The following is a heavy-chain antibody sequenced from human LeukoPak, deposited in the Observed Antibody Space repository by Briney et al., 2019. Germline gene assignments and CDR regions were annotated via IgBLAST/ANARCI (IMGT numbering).Heavy chain of an antibody. CDR3: ARAPYYDFWSGYLQD. V-gene: IGHV3-53*01. D-gene: IGHD3-3*01. CDR2: IYSGGST. Sequence: GGSLRLSCAASGFTVSSNYMSWVRQAPGKGLEWVSVIYSGGSTYYADSVKGRFTISRDNSKNTLYLQMDSLGAEDTAVYYCARAPYYDFWSGYLQDWGQGTLVTVSS. CDR1: GFTVSSNY. J-gene: IGHJ4*02.